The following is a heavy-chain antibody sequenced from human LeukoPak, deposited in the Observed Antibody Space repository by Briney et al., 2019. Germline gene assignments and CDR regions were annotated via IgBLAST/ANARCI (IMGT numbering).Heavy chain of an antibody. V-gene: IGHV3-21*01. J-gene: IGHJ4*02. CDR3: ARVGGDIIPGY. D-gene: IGHD5-12*01. CDR1: GFTFSGYS. CDR2: ISSSSSYI. Sequence: GGSLRLSCAASGFTFSGYSMNWVRQAPGKGLEWVSSISSSSSYIYYADSVKGRFTISRDNAKNSLYLQMNSLRAEDTAVYYCARVGGDIIPGYWGQGTLVTVSS.